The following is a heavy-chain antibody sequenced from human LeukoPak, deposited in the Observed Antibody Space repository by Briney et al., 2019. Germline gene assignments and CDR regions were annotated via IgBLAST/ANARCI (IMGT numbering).Heavy chain of an antibody. V-gene: IGHV3-9*01. Sequence: GRSLRLSCAAPGFTFDDYAMHWVRQAPGKGLEWVSGISWNSGSINYADSVKGRFTISRDNAKNSLYLQMNSLRAEDTALYYCAKDISVAAAEGGDFDYWGQGTLVTVS. D-gene: IGHD6-13*01. CDR2: ISWNSGSI. J-gene: IGHJ4*02. CDR3: AKDISVAAAEGGDFDY. CDR1: GFTFDDYA.